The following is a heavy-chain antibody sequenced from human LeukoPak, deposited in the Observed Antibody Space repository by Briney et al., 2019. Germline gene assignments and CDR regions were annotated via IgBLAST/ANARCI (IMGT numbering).Heavy chain of an antibody. CDR1: GFTFSDYY. V-gene: IGHV3-11*04. CDR3: ARELMTDIVVVPAARAGYMDV. D-gene: IGHD2-2*01. Sequence: GGSLRLSCAASGFTFSDYYMSWIRQAPGKGLEWVSYISSSGSTIYYADSVKGRFTISRDNAKNSLYLQMNSLRAEDTAVYYCARELMTDIVVVPAARAGYMDVWGKGTTVTVSS. J-gene: IGHJ6*03. CDR2: ISSSGSTI.